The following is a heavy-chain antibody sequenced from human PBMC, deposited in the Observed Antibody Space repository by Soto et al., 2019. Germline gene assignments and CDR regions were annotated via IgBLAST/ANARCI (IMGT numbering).Heavy chain of an antibody. CDR2: IIPIFGTA. V-gene: IGHV1-69*01. CDR3: ARGKGTYGDYPRLGYYYYGMDV. Sequence: QVQLVQSGAEVKKPGSSVKVSCKASGGTFSSYAISWVRQAPGQGLEWMGGIIPIFGTANYAQKFQGRVTITADESTSTAYMELSSLRSEDTAVYYCARGKGTYGDYPRLGYYYYGMDVWGQGTTVTVSS. J-gene: IGHJ6*02. CDR1: GGTFSSYA. D-gene: IGHD4-17*01.